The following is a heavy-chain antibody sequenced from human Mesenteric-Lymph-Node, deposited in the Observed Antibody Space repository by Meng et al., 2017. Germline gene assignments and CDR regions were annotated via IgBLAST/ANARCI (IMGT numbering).Heavy chain of an antibody. CDR2: INHDGRSA. V-gene: IGHV3-74*01. CDR3: AKEAVAGLCNWFDP. D-gene: IGHD6-19*01. Sequence: GESLKISCAASGFTFSPHWMHWVRQVPGTGLVWVSRINHDGRSAIYADSVKGRFTISRDNAKNTVYLQMNSLGAEDTAVYYCAKEAVAGLCNWFDPWGQGTLVTVSS. J-gene: IGHJ5*02. CDR1: GFTFSPHW.